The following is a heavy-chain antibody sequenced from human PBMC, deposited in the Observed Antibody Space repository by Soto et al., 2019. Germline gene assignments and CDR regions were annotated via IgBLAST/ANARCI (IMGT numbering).Heavy chain of an antibody. CDR2: ISSSSSYT. D-gene: IGHD6-6*01. CDR1: GFTFSDYY. Sequence: GGSLRLSCAASGFTFSDYYMSWIRQAPGKGLEWVSYISSSSSYTNYADSVKGRFTISRDNAKNSLYLPMNSLSAEATAVYYCSRASVLGPYSSSSLDYWGQGTLVTVSS. V-gene: IGHV3-11*06. CDR3: SRASVLGPYSSSSLDY. J-gene: IGHJ4*02.